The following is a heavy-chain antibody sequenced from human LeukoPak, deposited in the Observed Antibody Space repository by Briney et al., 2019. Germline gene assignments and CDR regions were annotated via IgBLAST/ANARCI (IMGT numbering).Heavy chain of an antibody. CDR1: GGSISSYY. D-gene: IGHD3-22*01. J-gene: IGHJ4*02. Sequence: SETLSLTCTVSGGSISSYYWSWTRQPAGKGLEWIGRIYTSGSTNYNPSLKSRVTMSVDTSKNQFSLKLSSVTAADTAVYYCASVTYYDSSGYYLGDYWGQGTLVTVSS. CDR2: IYTSGST. V-gene: IGHV4-4*07. CDR3: ASVTYYDSSGYYLGDY.